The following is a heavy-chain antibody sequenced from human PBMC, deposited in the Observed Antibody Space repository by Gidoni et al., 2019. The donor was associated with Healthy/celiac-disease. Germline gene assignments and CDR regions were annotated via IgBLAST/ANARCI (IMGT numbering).Heavy chain of an antibody. CDR3: AKDLEYALDY. CDR1: SSYG. J-gene: IGHJ4*02. Sequence: SSYGMHWVRQAPGKGLEWVAVISYDGSNKYYADSVKGRFTISRDNSKNTLYLQMNSLRAEDTAVYYCAKDLEYALDYWGQGTLVTVSS. D-gene: IGHD3-3*01. CDR2: ISYDGSNK. V-gene: IGHV3-30*18.